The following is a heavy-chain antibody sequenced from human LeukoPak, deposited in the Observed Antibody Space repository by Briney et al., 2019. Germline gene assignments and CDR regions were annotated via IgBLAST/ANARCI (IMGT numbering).Heavy chain of an antibody. J-gene: IGHJ4*02. CDR1: GFTFSSYA. CDR2: ISYDGSNK. Sequence: PGGSLRLSCAASGFTFSSYAMHWVRQAPGKGLEWVAVISYDGSNKYYADSVKGRFTISRDNSKNTLYLQMNSLRAEDTAVYYCARGNEYSSSSRLDYWGQGTLVTVSS. D-gene: IGHD6-6*01. CDR3: ARGNEYSSSSRLDY. V-gene: IGHV3-30-3*01.